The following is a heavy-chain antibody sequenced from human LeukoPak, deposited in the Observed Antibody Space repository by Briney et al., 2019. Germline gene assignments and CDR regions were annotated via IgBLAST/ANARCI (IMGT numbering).Heavy chain of an antibody. CDR3: ARGRLPGAIPWFGP. CDR1: GGSFSGYY. J-gene: IGHJ5*02. V-gene: IGHV4-34*01. Sequence: PSETLSLTCAVYGGSFSGYYWSWIRQPPGKGLEWIGEINHSGSTNYNPSLKSRVTISVDTSKNQFSLKLSSVTAADTAVYYCARGRLPGAIPWFGPWGQGTLVTVSS. CDR2: INHSGST. D-gene: IGHD3-10*01.